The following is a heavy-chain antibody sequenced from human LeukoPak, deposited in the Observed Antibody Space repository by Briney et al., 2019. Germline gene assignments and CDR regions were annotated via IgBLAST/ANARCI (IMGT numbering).Heavy chain of an antibody. CDR1: GGSISSFF. V-gene: IGHV4-59*08. D-gene: IGHD3-16*01. J-gene: IGHJ4*02. CDR3: ARHEDLRNDFDY. Sequence: SESLSLTCTVSGGSISSFFWSWIRQPPGKGLEWIGYICCSRNTNQTPSLKSRVTISVDTSKNQFSLKPSSVTAAGTAVYYCARHEDLRNDFDYWGQGTLVRLST. CDR2: ICCSRNT.